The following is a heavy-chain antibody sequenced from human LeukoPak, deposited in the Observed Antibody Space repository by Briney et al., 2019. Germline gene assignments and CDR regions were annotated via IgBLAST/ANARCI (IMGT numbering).Heavy chain of an antibody. D-gene: IGHD5-12*01. Sequence: GGSLRLSCAASGFTFSSYVMHWVRQAPGKGLEWVAIISYDGSNEYYADSVKGRFTISRDNTKNSVYLQMNSLRVEDTAVYYCARDSSGYGYEEWRWGQGILVTVSS. CDR1: GFTFSSYV. CDR3: ARDSSGYGYEEWR. V-gene: IGHV3-30*04. J-gene: IGHJ4*02. CDR2: ISYDGSNE.